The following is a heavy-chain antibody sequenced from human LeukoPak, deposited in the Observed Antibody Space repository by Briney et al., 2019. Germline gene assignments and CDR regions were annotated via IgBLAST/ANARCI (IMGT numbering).Heavy chain of an antibody. CDR1: GFTFGDNS. V-gene: IGHV3-49*03. J-gene: IGHJ4*02. CDR3: TTSRGSGWYEDY. CDR2: ISSKTYGEAT. Sequence: GGSLRLSSTTSGFTFGDNSMSWFRQAPGQGLEWVGFISSKTYGEATEYAASVKGRFAISRDDSKSIAYLQMNSLRTEDTAVYYCTTSRGSGWYEDYWGQGTLVTVSS. D-gene: IGHD6-19*01.